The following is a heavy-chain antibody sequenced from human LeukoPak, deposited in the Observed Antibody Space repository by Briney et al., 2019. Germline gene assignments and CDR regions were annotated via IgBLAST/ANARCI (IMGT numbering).Heavy chain of an antibody. J-gene: IGHJ5*02. V-gene: IGHV4-4*02. CDR1: GGSINSNKW. D-gene: IGHD2-21*01. CDR3: ASKIVVAPTRFDP. CDR2: IYHSGST. Sequence: SGTLSLTCAVSGGSINSNKWWSWVRQPPGKGLEWIGEIYHSGSTNYNPSLKSRVTISVDKSKNQFSLELTSVTAADTAVYYCASKIVVAPTRFDPWGQGTLVTVSS.